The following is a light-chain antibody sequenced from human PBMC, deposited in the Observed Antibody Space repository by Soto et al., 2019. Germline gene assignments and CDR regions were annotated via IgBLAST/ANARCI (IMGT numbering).Light chain of an antibody. CDR1: QSVSSSY. Sequence: EIVLTQSPGTLSLSPGERATLSCRASQSVSSSYLAWYQQKPGQAPRLLMYGASSRATGIPDRFSGGGSGTDFTLTISRLEPEDFAVYYCQQYNDWLSITFGQGTRLEIK. CDR3: QQYNDWLSIT. V-gene: IGKV3-20*01. J-gene: IGKJ5*01. CDR2: GAS.